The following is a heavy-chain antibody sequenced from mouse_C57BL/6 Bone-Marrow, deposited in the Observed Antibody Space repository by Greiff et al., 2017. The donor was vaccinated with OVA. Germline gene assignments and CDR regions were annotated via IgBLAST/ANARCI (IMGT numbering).Heavy chain of an antibody. CDR3: ARLDVGY. V-gene: IGHV1-50*01. CDR1: GYTFTSYW. Sequence: VQLQQPGAELVKPGASVKLSCKASGYTFTSYWMQWVKQRPGQGLEWIGEIDPSDSYTNYNQKFKGKATLTVDTSSSTAYMQLSSLTSEDSAVYDCARLDVGYWGQGTTLTVSS. J-gene: IGHJ2*01. CDR2: IDPSDSYT.